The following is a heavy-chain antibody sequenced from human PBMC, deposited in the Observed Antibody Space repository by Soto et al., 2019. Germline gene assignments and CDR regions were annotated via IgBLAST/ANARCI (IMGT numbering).Heavy chain of an antibody. Sequence: EVHLLESGGDLVQPGGSLRLSCAASGFTFNAYAMTWVRQAPGKGLEWVSAIGGSGGNRYYAASVKGRFTISRDNSKDTVDLQMSSLRVEDTAVYYCARVASDYINSVDHWGQGILGTVSS. CDR3: ARVASDYINSVDH. V-gene: IGHV3-23*01. D-gene: IGHD4-4*01. CDR1: GFTFNAYA. J-gene: IGHJ4*02. CDR2: IGGSGGNR.